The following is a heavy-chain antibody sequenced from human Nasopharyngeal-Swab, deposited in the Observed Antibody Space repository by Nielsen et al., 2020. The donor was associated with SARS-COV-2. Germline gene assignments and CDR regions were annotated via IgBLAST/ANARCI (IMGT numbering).Heavy chain of an antibody. D-gene: IGHD3-3*01. CDR1: GGSISSYH. Sequence: SETLSLTCTVSGGSISSYHWSWIRQPPGKGLEWIGYIYYSGSTNYNPSLKSRVTISVDTSKNQFPLKLSSVTAADTAVYYCARHGDWRYDFWSGYYPNWFDPWGQGTLVTVSS. CDR2: IYYSGST. J-gene: IGHJ5*02. V-gene: IGHV4-59*08. CDR3: ARHGDWRYDFWSGYYPNWFDP.